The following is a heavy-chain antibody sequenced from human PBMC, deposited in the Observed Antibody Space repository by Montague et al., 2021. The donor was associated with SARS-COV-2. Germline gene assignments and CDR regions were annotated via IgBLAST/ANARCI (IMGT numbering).Heavy chain of an antibody. V-gene: IGHV4-34*01. CDR2: IHHGGST. D-gene: IGHD3-10*01. CDR3: ARLRDGVVPSPILGVGPYYSYYYMDV. CDR1: GGSFSTYS. J-gene: IGHJ6*03. Sequence: SETLSLTCAVHGGSFSTYSWNWIRQPPGKGLEWIGEIHHGGSTNYNPSLKSRVTISADTPKNQFSLKLTSVAAADTAVYYCARLRDGVVPSPILGVGPYYSYYYMDVWGRGTTVTVSS.